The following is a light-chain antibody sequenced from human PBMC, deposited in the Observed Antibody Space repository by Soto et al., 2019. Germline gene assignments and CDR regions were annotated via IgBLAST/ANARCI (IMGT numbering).Light chain of an antibody. CDR3: QQDNNWPPWT. CDR1: QSVSSN. CDR2: GAS. V-gene: IGKV3-15*01. J-gene: IGKJ1*01. Sequence: EIVMTQSPATLSVSPGERATLSCRASQSVSSNLAWYQQKPGQAPRLLLYGASTRATAIPARFSGSGSGTEFTLTISSLQSEDFAVYDCQQDNNWPPWTFGQGTKVEIK.